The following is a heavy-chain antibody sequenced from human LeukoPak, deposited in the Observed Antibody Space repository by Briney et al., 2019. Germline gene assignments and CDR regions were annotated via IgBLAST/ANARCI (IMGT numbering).Heavy chain of an antibody. CDR1: GYTFTSYD. Sequence: ASVKVSCKASGYTFTSYDIHWVRQAPGQGLEWLGLITPIDGNTVYAQDLQGRVTMTRDTSTSTVYMEVKSLRSDDTAVYYCARERAPANDRSYGFDIWGQGTLVTVSS. V-gene: IGHV1-46*04. D-gene: IGHD1-26*01. J-gene: IGHJ3*02. CDR3: ARERAPANDRSYGFDI. CDR2: ITPIDGNT.